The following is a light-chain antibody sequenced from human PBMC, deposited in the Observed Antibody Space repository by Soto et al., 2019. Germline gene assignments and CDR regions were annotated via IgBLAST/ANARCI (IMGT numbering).Light chain of an antibody. CDR2: AAS. CDR1: QSISNY. V-gene: IGKV1-39*01. CDR3: QQSYSASPYT. J-gene: IGKJ2*01. Sequence: DIQMTQSTSSLSASVGDRVTITCRASQSISNYLNWYQQKPGKAPKLLIYAASSLQSGVPSRFSGSGSGTDFSLTISSLQPEDFATYYCQQSYSASPYTFGRGTKVEIK.